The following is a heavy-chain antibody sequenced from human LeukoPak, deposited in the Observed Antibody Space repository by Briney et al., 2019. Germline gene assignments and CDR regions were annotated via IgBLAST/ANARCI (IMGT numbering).Heavy chain of an antibody. V-gene: IGHV1-2*02. Sequence: GASVKVSCKASGYTFTGYYMHWVRQAPGQGLEWMGWINPNSGGTNYAQKFQGRVTMTRDTSISTAYMELSRLRSDDTAVYYCARDKDYYDFFPWGSTAFDIWGQGTMVTVSS. CDR2: INPNSGGT. CDR1: GYTFTGYY. J-gene: IGHJ3*02. D-gene: IGHD3-22*01. CDR3: ARDKDYYDFFPWGSTAFDI.